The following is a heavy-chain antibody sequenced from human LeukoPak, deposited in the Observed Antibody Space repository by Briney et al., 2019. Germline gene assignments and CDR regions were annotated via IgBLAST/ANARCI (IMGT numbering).Heavy chain of an antibody. CDR2: ICSSGSTI. V-gene: IGHV3-11*01. CDR3: ARGMTVYDFWSGYLDY. Sequence: GGSLRLPCAASGFTFSDYDMNWIRQAPGKGLEWVSYICSSGSTIYYADSVKGRFTISRDNAKNSLYLQMNSLRAEDTAVYYCARGMTVYDFWSGYLDYWGQGTLVTISS. J-gene: IGHJ4*02. CDR1: GFTFSDYD. D-gene: IGHD3-3*01.